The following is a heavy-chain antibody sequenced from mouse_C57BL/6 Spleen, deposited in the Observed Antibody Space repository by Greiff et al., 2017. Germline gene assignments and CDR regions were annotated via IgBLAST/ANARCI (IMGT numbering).Heavy chain of an antibody. Sequence: VQLQQSGPELVKPGASVKISCKASGYAFSSSWMNWVKQRPGKGLEWIGRIYPGDGDTNYNGKFKGKATLTADKSSSTAYMQLSSLTSEDSAVYFCAREVYGNYGAWFAYWGQGTLVTVSA. V-gene: IGHV1-82*01. CDR1: GYAFSSSW. J-gene: IGHJ3*01. CDR3: AREVYGNYGAWFAY. CDR2: IYPGDGDT. D-gene: IGHD2-1*01.